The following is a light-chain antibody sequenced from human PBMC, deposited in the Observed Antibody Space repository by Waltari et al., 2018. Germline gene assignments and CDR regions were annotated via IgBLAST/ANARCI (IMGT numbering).Light chain of an antibody. J-gene: IGKJ2*01. CDR1: QSLTNQY. CDR3: QQYGSSIMYT. Sequence: IVLTQTPVTLSLSPGERATLACRAGQSLTNQYLAWYQQKPGQAPRLHIYGASSRASGIPDRFSVSGSGTDFTLTISSLEPEDSAVYYCQQYGSSIMYTFGQGTKLEIK. CDR2: GAS. V-gene: IGKV3-20*01.